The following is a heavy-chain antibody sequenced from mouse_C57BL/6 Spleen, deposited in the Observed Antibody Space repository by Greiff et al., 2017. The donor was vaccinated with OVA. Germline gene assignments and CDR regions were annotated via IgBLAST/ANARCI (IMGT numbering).Heavy chain of an antibody. V-gene: IGHV1-52*01. CDR3: ASITTVVAKGYWYFDV. J-gene: IGHJ1*03. D-gene: IGHD1-1*01. CDR2: IDPSDSET. Sequence: QVQLQQPGAELVRPGSSVKLSCKASGYTFTSYWMHWVKQRPIQGLEWIGNIDPSDSETHYNQKFKDKATLTVDKSSSTAYMQLSSLTSEDSAVYYCASITTVVAKGYWYFDVWGTGTTVTVSS. CDR1: GYTFTSYW.